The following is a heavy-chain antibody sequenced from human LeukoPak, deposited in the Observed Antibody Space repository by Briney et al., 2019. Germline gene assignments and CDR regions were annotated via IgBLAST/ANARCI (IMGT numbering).Heavy chain of an antibody. D-gene: IGHD2-2*01. CDR1: GFTFSSYW. J-gene: IGHJ6*02. CDR2: IHSDGTGT. Sequence: GGSLRLSCVASGFTFSSYWMHWVRHAPGKGLVWVSRIHSDGTGTSYADSVKGRFTISRDNAKNTLYLQMNSLRAEDTAVYYCATGYCSSTSCSLYGMDVWGQGTTVTVSS. V-gene: IGHV3-74*01. CDR3: ATGYCSSTSCSLYGMDV.